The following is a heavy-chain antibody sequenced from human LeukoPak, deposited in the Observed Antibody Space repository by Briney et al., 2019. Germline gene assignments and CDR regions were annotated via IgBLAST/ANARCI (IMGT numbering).Heavy chain of an antibody. Sequence: ASVKLSCKASGGTFSSSAISWVRQAPGHGLEWLGGIIPIFGTANYAKKFQGRVTITAGESTSTAYMELSSLRSEDTAVYYCARGMVRGVIPNPLGYWGQGTLVTVSS. CDR3: ARGMVRGVIPNPLGY. CDR1: GGTFSSSA. J-gene: IGHJ4*02. D-gene: IGHD3-10*01. V-gene: IGHV1-69*13. CDR2: IIPIFGTA.